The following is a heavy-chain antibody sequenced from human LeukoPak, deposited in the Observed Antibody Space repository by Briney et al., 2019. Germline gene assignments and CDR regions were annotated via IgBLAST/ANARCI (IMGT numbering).Heavy chain of an antibody. CDR1: GFTFSSYA. Sequence: GGSLRLSCAASGFTFSSYAMSWVRQAPGKGQEWVSAISAGGSNTYSADSVKGRFTISRDNSKNTLYLQVNSLRAEDTAVYYCARVGPTYYFDYWGQGTLVTVSS. CDR2: ISAGGSNT. D-gene: IGHD1-26*01. J-gene: IGHJ4*02. V-gene: IGHV3-23*01. CDR3: ARVGPTYYFDY.